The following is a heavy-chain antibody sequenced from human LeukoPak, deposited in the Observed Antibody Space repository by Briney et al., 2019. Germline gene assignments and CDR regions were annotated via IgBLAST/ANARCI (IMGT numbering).Heavy chain of an antibody. D-gene: IGHD6-19*01. J-gene: IGHJ6*03. V-gene: IGHV3-23*01. CDR1: AFTFNIYS. Sequence: GGSLRLSRAPSAFTFNIYSMYWVRQAPGKGLEWVSITNSADESKYYADSVKGRFTISRDNSKNTLYLQMNSLRAEDTAMYFCAKECSCASSCHSCGYMDVWGKGTTVTVSS. CDR2: TNSADESK. CDR3: AKECSCASSCHSCGYMDV.